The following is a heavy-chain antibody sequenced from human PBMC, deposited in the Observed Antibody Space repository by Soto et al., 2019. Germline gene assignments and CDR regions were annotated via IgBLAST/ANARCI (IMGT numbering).Heavy chain of an antibody. Sequence: QVQLVESGGGVVQPGRSLRLSCVASGFTFSTYGMHWVRQAPGKGLEWVEMTWNDGSHTYYAAPVKDRFTISRDNFKNTLYLKINSLRDEDSAVYYCTTGLNDKQAFDLWGQGTMVTVSS. CDR3: TTGLNDKQAFDL. CDR1: GFTFSTYG. CDR2: TWNDGSHT. V-gene: IGHV3-33*01. D-gene: IGHD1-1*01. J-gene: IGHJ3*01.